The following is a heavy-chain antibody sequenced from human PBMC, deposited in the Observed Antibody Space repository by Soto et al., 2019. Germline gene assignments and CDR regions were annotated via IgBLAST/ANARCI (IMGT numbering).Heavy chain of an antibody. J-gene: IGHJ1*01. D-gene: IGHD1-26*01. Sequence: LRLSCAASGFTFDYYAMHWVRQVPGKGLEWVSGINWNSGSIGYGDSVKGRFAISRDNAKNSLHLQMNSLSAEDTAFYYCVKDESVNWYSGHFRHWGQGTLVTVSS. CDR2: INWNSGSI. CDR3: VKDESVNWYSGHFRH. V-gene: IGHV3-9*01. CDR1: GFTFDYYA.